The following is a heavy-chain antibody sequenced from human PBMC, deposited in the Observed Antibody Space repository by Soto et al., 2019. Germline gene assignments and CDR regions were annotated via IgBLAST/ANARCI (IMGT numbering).Heavy chain of an antibody. J-gene: IGHJ5*02. CDR3: ASEEGYQLLFT. CDR2: ISYDGSNK. V-gene: IGHV3-30*03. D-gene: IGHD2-2*01. Sequence: HPGGSLRLSCAASGFTFSSYGMHWVRQAPGKGLEWVAVISYDGSNKYYADSVKGRFTISRDNSKNTLYLQMNSLRAEDTAVYYCASEEGYQLLFTWGQGTLVTVSS. CDR1: GFTFSSYG.